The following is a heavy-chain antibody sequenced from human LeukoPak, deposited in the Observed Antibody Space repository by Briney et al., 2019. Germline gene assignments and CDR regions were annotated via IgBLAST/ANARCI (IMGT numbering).Heavy chain of an antibody. Sequence: GGSLRLSCAASGFTFSSYAMSWVRQAPGKGLEWVSAISGSGGSTYYADSVKGRFTISRDNSKNTLYLQMNSLKTEDTAVYYCTTDYYDSSGYYWGYWGQGTLVTVSS. V-gene: IGHV3-23*01. D-gene: IGHD3-22*01. CDR3: TTDYYDSSGYYWGY. CDR2: ISGSGGST. CDR1: GFTFSSYA. J-gene: IGHJ4*02.